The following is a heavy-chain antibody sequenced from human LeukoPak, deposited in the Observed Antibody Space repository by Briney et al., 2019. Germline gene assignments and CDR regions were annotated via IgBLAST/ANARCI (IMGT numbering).Heavy chain of an antibody. CDR2: IRYDGSRK. Sequence: PGGSLRLSCAASGFIFSNYAMHWVRQAAGKGLEWVAYIRYDGSRKYYADSVSGRFTISRDNSKNTLHLQMNSLRAEDTAVYQCARQLGYCSDGSCYFDFWGQGTLVTVSS. D-gene: IGHD2-15*01. V-gene: IGHV3-30*02. CDR3: ARQLGYCSDGSCYFDF. J-gene: IGHJ4*02. CDR1: GFIFSNYA.